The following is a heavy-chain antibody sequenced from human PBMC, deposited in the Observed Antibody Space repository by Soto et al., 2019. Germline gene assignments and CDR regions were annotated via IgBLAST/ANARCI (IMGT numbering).Heavy chain of an antibody. CDR1: GGSISSGCYY. V-gene: IGHV4-31*03. CDR3: ARDRDSRGYYYRS. J-gene: IGHJ4*02. CDR2: IYDSGST. Sequence: SETLSLTCSVSGGSISSGCYYWSWIRQHPGKGLERIGYIYDSGSTHYNPSLKRRVTISVDTSKNQFSLNLSSVTAADTAVYYCARDRDSRGYYYRSWGQGTLVTVSS. D-gene: IGHD3-22*01.